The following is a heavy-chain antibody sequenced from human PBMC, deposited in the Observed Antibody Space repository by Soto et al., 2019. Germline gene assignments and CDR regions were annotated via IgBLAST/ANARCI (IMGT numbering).Heavy chain of an antibody. Sequence: QVQLEESGGNVVQPGRSLRLSCAASGFSFSDYGMNWFRQAPGKGLESVALLSYDGDKEYYADSVKGRFTISRDNSKNTVFLQRNSLRPEDTAVYYCGKDLMGEQWLGVMHYWGQGTLVTVSS. CDR1: GFSFSDYG. CDR2: LSYDGDKE. CDR3: GKDLMGEQWLGVMHY. V-gene: IGHV3-30*18. J-gene: IGHJ4*02. D-gene: IGHD6-19*01.